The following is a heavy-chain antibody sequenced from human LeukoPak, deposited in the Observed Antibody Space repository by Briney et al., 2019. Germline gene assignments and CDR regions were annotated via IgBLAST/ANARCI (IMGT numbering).Heavy chain of an antibody. Sequence: SETLSLTCTVSGDSISSAFYYWSWIRQHPGKGLEWIGYIYYNGNTYYNPSLKSRLTISGDMSENQFSLKLTSVTAADTAVYFCVRNFDSYNAFDIWGQGTMVTVSS. D-gene: IGHD3-10*01. CDR1: GDSISSAFYY. J-gene: IGHJ3*02. CDR2: IYYNGNT. CDR3: VRNFDSYNAFDI. V-gene: IGHV4-31*03.